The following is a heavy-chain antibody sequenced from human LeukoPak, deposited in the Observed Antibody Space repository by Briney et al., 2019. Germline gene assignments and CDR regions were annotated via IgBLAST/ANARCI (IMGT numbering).Heavy chain of an antibody. V-gene: IGHV3-23*01. CDR1: GFTLSHYA. J-gene: IGHJ4*02. CDR2: IGGGGGST. Sequence: PGGSLRLSCSMSGFTLSHYAMSWVRQAPGEGPEWVSSIGGGGGSTDYTDSVKGRFTISRDNSKNTLYLQMNSLGAEDTAVYYCAKGHRYCTSGNCNSAVDYWGQGTLVTVSS. D-gene: IGHD2-15*01. CDR3: AKGHRYCTSGNCNSAVDY.